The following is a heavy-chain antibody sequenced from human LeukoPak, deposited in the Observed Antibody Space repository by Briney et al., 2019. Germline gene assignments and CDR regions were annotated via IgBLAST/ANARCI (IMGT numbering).Heavy chain of an antibody. CDR3: ATGVASAFTY. V-gene: IGHV1-2*02. J-gene: IGHJ4*02. D-gene: IGHD3-3*01. CDR1: GYTFTGYY. CDR2: VNPDSGDS. Sequence: ASVKVSCKASGYTFTGYYIHWVRQAPGQGLEWMAFVNPDSGDSYSAPKFQGRVTMIRDTSISTASMELNWLTSDDTAVYYCATGVASAFTYWGQGTLVTVSS.